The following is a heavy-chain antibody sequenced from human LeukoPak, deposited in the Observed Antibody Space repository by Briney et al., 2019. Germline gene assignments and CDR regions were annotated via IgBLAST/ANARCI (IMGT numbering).Heavy chain of an antibody. Sequence: SETLSLTCTVSIDSGYYWGWIRQPPGKGLQWVGSVSRDGNTYYNPPLKSRVSISIHTSQNQVSLRLSSVTAGDTAVYYCARASCGGGCYVDSWGQGTLVNVSS. J-gene: IGHJ4*02. CDR1: IDSGYY. V-gene: IGHV4-38-2*02. CDR2: VSRDGNT. CDR3: ARASCGGGCYVDS. D-gene: IGHD2-21*02.